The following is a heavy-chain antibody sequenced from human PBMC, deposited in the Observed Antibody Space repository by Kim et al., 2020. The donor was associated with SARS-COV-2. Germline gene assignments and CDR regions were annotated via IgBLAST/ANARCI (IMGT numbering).Heavy chain of an antibody. V-gene: IGHV3-33*01. Sequence: ADSVKGRFIISRDNSKNTLYLQMNSLRAEDTAVYYCAREGEMATITAFDYWGQGTLVTVSS. CDR3: AREGEMATITAFDY. D-gene: IGHD5-12*01. J-gene: IGHJ4*02.